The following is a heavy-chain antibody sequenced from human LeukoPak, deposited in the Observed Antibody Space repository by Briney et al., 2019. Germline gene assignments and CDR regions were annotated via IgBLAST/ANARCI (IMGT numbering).Heavy chain of an antibody. V-gene: IGHV3-21*01. CDR2: ISSSSSYI. CDR3: ARPSDGHYAQGGYFDY. CDR1: GFTFSSYS. D-gene: IGHD4-17*01. J-gene: IGHJ4*02. Sequence: GGSLRLSCAASGFTFSSYSMNWVRQAPGKGLEWVSSISSSSSYIYYADSVKGRFTISRDNAKNSLYLQMNSLRAEHTAVYYCARPSDGHYAQGGYFDYWGQGALVTVSS.